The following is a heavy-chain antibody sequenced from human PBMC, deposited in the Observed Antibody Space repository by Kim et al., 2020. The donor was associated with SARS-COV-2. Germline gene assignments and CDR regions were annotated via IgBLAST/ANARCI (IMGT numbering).Heavy chain of an antibody. Sequence: GGSLRLSCAASGFTFSSYGMHWVCQAPGKGLEWVAVISYDGSNKYYADSVKGRFTISRDNSKNTLYLQMNSLRAEDTAVYYCAKGDTAMATYYFDYWGQGTLVTVSS. D-gene: IGHD5-18*01. CDR1: GFTFSSYG. J-gene: IGHJ4*02. CDR2: ISYDGSNK. CDR3: AKGDTAMATYYFDY. V-gene: IGHV3-30*18.